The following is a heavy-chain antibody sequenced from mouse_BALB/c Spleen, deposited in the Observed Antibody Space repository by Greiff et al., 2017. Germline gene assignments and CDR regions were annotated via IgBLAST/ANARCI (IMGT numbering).Heavy chain of an antibody. CDR2: IRLKSNNYAT. CDR3: TGNPFAY. CDR1: GFTFSNYW. V-gene: IGHV6-6*02. J-gene: IGHJ3*01. Sequence: EVQLVESGGGLVQPGGSMKLSCVASGFTFSNYWMNWVRQSPEKGLEWVAEIRLKSNNYATHYAESVKGRFTISRDDSKSSVYLQMNNLRAEDTGIYYCTGNPFAYWGQGTLVTVSA. D-gene: IGHD2-1*01.